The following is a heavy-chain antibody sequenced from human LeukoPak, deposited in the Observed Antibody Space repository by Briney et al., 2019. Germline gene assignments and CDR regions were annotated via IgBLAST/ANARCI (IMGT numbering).Heavy chain of an antibody. J-gene: IGHJ4*02. CDR2: INNDGSST. CDR1: GFAFSSYW. V-gene: IGHV3-74*01. D-gene: IGHD2-15*01. Sequence: GGSLRLSCAASGFAFSSYWMHWVRQAPGKGLVWVSRINNDGSSTSYADSVKGRFTISRDNAKNTLYLQMNSLRAEDTAVYYCVSSYCSGGSCYSASGYWGQGTLVTVSS. CDR3: VSSYCSGGSCYSASGY.